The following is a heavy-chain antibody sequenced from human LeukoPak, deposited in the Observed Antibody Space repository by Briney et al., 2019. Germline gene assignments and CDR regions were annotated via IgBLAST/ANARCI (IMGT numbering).Heavy chain of an antibody. CDR3: ARESAKKTGYSSSWYYDY. V-gene: IGHV4-59*12. CDR1: GGSISSYY. Sequence: HSETLSLTCTVSGGSISSYYWSWIRQPPGKGLEWIGYIYYSGSTNYNPSLKSRVTISVDTSKNQFSLKLSSVTAADTAVYYCARESAKKTGYSSSWYYDYWGQGTLVTVSS. CDR2: IYYSGST. D-gene: IGHD6-13*01. J-gene: IGHJ4*02.